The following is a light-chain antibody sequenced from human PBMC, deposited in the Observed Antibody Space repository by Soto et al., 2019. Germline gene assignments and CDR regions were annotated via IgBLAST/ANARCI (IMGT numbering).Light chain of an antibody. V-gene: IGLV2-14*01. CDR1: LRDVGGYDY. J-gene: IGLJ1*01. CDR3: SSHTSGSTRV. Sequence: QSVLTHPCSASGSPWQPDAHHRTGTLRDVGGYDYVSWYQQHPDKAPKLMIYEVTKRPSGVSNRFSGSKSGNTASLTISGLQPEDEADYYCSSHTSGSTRVFGSGTKVTVL. CDR2: EVT.